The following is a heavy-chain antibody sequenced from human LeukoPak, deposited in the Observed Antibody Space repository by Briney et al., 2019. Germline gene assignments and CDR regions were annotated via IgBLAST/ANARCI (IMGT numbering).Heavy chain of an antibody. CDR3: ARGAAALYPFDI. CDR1: GGSISSDY. CDR2: NYYSGRT. D-gene: IGHD2-2*02. J-gene: IGHJ3*02. V-gene: IGHV4-59*01. Sequence: SETLSLTCTVSGGSISSDYWSWIRQPPGKGLEWIGYNYYSGRTNYNPSLKSRVTISVDTSKNQFSLKLSSVTAADTAVYYCARGAAALYPFDIWGQGTMVTVSS.